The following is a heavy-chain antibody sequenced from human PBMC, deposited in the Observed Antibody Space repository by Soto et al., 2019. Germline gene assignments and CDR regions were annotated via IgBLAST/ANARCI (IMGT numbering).Heavy chain of an antibody. V-gene: IGHV1-46*01. CDR2: INPSGGST. D-gene: IGHD3-22*01. CDR3: AGGPYYDTTGYYPTLQNYYYYYGMDV. Sequence: QVQLVQSGAEVKKPGASVKVSCKASGYTFTSYYMHWVRQAPGQGLEWMGIINPSGGSTSYAQKFQGRITMTRDTSTNTVYMELSSLRSEDTAVYYCAGGPYYDTTGYYPTLQNYYYYYGMDVWGQGTTVTVSS. J-gene: IGHJ6*02. CDR1: GYTFTSYY.